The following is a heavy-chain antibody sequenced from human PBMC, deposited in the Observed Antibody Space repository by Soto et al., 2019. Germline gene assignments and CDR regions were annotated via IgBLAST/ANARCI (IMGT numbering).Heavy chain of an antibody. CDR2: IDWDDDK. Sequence: SGPTLVNPTQTLTLTCTFSGFSLSTSGMCVSWIRQPPGKALEWLALIDWDDDKYYSTSLKTRLTISKDTSKNQVVLTMTNMDPVDTATYYCAQTRYDFWSGYAPYYYYGMDVWGQGTTVTVSS. V-gene: IGHV2-70*01. CDR3: AQTRYDFWSGYAPYYYYGMDV. D-gene: IGHD3-3*01. CDR1: GFSLSTSGMC. J-gene: IGHJ6*02.